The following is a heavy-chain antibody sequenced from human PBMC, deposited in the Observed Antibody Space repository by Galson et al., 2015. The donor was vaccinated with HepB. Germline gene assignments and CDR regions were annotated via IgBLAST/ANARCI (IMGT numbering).Heavy chain of an antibody. CDR2: IKQDGSEK. Sequence: SLRLSCAASGFTFSSYWMSWVRQAPGKGLEWVANIKQDGSEKYYVDSVKGRFTISRDNAKNSLYLQMNSLRAEDTAVYYCAASVDTAMVTSFDYWGQGTLVTVSS. D-gene: IGHD5-18*01. CDR3: AASVDTAMVTSFDY. V-gene: IGHV3-7*03. CDR1: GFTFSSYW. J-gene: IGHJ4*02.